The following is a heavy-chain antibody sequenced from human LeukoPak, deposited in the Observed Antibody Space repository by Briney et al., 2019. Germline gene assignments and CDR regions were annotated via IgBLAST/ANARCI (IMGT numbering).Heavy chain of an antibody. D-gene: IGHD4-23*01. CDR1: GFTFSSYA. Sequence: GGSLRLSCAASGFTFSSYAMHWVRQAPGKGLEWVAVISYDGSNKYYADSVKGRFTISRDNSKNTLYLQMNSLRAEDTAVYYCARELRWSDYWGQGTLVTVSS. CDR3: ARELRWSDY. CDR2: ISYDGSNK. J-gene: IGHJ4*02. V-gene: IGHV3-30-3*01.